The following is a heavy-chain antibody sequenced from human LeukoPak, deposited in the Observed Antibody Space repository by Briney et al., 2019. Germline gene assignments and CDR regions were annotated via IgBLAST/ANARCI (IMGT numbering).Heavy chain of an antibody. V-gene: IGHV3-23*01. CDR3: AKGHNTRTATLDY. CDR2: ISGTDTTT. CDR1: GFAFSTFA. D-gene: IGHD1-1*01. Sequence: GGSLRLSCAASGFAFSTFAMKWVRQAPGKGLEWVTAISGTDTTTYYADSVKGRFTISRDNSKNTLYLQMNSLRAEDTALYFCAKGHNTRTATLDYWGQGTLVTVSS. J-gene: IGHJ4*02.